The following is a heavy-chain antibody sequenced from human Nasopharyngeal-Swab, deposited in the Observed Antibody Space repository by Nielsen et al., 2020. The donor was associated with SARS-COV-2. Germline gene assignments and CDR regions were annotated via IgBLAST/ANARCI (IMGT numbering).Heavy chain of an antibody. Sequence: GESLKISCAASGFTFSSYAMSWVRQAPGKGLEWVSAISGSGGSTYYADSVKGRFTISRDNSKNTLYLQMNSLRAEDTAVYYCAKSKGYYGDYYLDYWGQGTLVTVSS. CDR3: AKSKGYYGDYYLDY. J-gene: IGHJ4*02. CDR2: ISGSGGST. V-gene: IGHV3-23*01. D-gene: IGHD4-17*01. CDR1: GFTFSSYA.